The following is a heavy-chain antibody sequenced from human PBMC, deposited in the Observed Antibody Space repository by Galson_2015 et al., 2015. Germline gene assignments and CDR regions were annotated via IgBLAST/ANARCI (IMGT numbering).Heavy chain of an antibody. J-gene: IGHJ6*02. D-gene: IGHD6-13*01. CDR3: AKDEAAGTTTIPYYYGVDV. CDR1: GFIFSTYG. Sequence: SLRLSCAASGFIFSTYGMHWVRQAPGKGLEWVAVISYVGSNIHYADSVKGRFTISRDNSKNTLYLQMNSLRAEDTAVYYCAKDEAAGTTTIPYYYGVDVWGQGTTVTVSS. CDR2: ISYVGSNI. V-gene: IGHV3-30*18.